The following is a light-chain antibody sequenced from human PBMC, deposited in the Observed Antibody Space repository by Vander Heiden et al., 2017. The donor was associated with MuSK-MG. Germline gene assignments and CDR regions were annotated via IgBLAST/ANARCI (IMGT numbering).Light chain of an antibody. CDR3: AAWDDSLSVFYV. CDR1: SSNIGSNF. J-gene: IGLJ1*01. CDR2: RNN. Sequence: QSVLTQPPSASGTPGQRVTISCSGTSSNIGSNFVYWYQQFPGTAPKLLSYRNNQRPSGVPDRFSGSKSGTSASLAISGLRSEDEADYYGAAWDDSLSVFYVFGTGTKVTVL. V-gene: IGLV1-47*01.